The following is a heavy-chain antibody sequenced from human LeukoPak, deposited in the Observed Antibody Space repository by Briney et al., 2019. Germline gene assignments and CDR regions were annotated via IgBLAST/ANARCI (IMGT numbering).Heavy chain of an antibody. CDR1: GYTFTSYG. V-gene: IGHV1-18*01. CDR3: AREYYHDSSGYPDY. J-gene: IGHJ4*02. D-gene: IGHD3-22*01. Sequence: APVKVSCKASGYTFTSYGISWVRQAPGQGLEWMGWISAYNGNTNYAQKLQGRVTMTTDTSTSTAYMELRSLRSDDTAVYYCAREYYHDSSGYPDYWGQGTLVTVSS. CDR2: ISAYNGNT.